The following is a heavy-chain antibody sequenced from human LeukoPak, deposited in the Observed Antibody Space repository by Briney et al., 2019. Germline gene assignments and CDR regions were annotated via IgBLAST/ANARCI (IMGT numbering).Heavy chain of an antibody. Sequence: ASVKVSCKASGYTFTRYFMHWVRQAPGQGLEWMGWINPNSGGTNYAQKFQGRVTMTGDTSISTAYMELSRLRSDDTAVYYCARDGIGSHGWVDYWGQGTLVTVSS. V-gene: IGHV1-2*02. CDR2: INPNSGGT. D-gene: IGHD1-26*01. J-gene: IGHJ4*02. CDR3: ARDGIGSHGWVDY. CDR1: GYTFTRYF.